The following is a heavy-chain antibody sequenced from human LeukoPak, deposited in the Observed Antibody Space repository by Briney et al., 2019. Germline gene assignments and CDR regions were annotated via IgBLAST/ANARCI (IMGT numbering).Heavy chain of an antibody. CDR3: ARGLLYYYYYYMDV. CDR2: MSPNSGNT. J-gene: IGHJ6*03. D-gene: IGHD2-15*01. CDR1: GYTFTSYD. V-gene: IGHV1-8*01. Sequence: GASVKVSCKASGYTFTSYDINWVRQATGQGLEWMGWMSPNSGNTGYAQKIQGRVTMTRNTSISTAYMELSSLRSEDTAVYYCARGLLYYYYYYMDVWGKGTTVTVSS.